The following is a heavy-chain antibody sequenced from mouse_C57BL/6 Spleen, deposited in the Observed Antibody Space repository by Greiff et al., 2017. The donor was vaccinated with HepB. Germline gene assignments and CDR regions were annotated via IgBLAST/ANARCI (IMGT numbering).Heavy chain of an antibody. V-gene: IGHV14-4*01. CDR1: GFNIKDDY. CDR2: IDPENGDT. Sequence: EVQLMESGAELVRPGASVKLSCTASGFNIKDDYMHWVKQRPEQGLEWIGWIDPENGDTEYASKFQGKATITADTSSNTAYLQLSSLTSEDTAVYYCTYYYGFAYWGQGTLVTVSA. J-gene: IGHJ3*01. CDR3: TYYYGFAY. D-gene: IGHD1-1*01.